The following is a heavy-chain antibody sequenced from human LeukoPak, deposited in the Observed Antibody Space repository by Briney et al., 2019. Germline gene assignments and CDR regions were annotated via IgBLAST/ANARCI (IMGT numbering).Heavy chain of an antibody. CDR2: INPNSGGT. CDR3: ARDVSKYYYDSSGYYYGYAFDI. J-gene: IGHJ3*02. D-gene: IGHD3-22*01. CDR1: GYTFTGYY. Sequence: ASVKVSCKASGYTFTGYYMHWVRQAPGQGLEWMGWINPNSGGTNYAQKSQGRVTMTRDTSISTAYMELSRLRPDDTAVYYCARDVSKYYYDSSGYYYGYAFDIWGQGTMVTVSS. V-gene: IGHV1-2*02.